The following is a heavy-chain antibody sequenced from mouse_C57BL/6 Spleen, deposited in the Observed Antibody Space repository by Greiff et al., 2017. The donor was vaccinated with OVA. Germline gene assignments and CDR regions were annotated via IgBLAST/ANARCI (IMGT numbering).Heavy chain of an antibody. D-gene: IGHD1-1*02. J-gene: IGHJ4*01. CDR2: IDPNSGGT. Sequence: VQLQQPGAELVKPGASVKLSCKASGYTFTSYWMHWVKQRPGRGLEWIGRIDPNSGGTKYNEKFKSKATLTVDKPSSTAYMQLSRLTSEDSAVNYCASDRDYGFYAMDYWGQGTSVTVSS. CDR1: GYTFTSYW. CDR3: ASDRDYGFYAMDY. V-gene: IGHV1-72*01.